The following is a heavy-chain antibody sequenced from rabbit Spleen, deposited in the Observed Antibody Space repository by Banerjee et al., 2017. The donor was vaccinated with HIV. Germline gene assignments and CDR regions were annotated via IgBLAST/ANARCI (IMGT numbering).Heavy chain of an antibody. CDR1: GFDFSNSDY. D-gene: IGHD1-1*01. CDR2: IAGSSSDFT. CDR3: ARDTSSSFSSYGMDL. J-gene: IGHJ6*01. Sequence: QEQLVESGGGLVQPEGSLTLTCKASGFDFSNSDYMCWVRQAPGKGLEWISCIAGSSSDFTYSATWAKGRFTCSKTSSTTVTLQMTSLTVADTATYFCARDTSSSFSSYGMDLWGPGTLVTVS. V-gene: IGHV1S45*01.